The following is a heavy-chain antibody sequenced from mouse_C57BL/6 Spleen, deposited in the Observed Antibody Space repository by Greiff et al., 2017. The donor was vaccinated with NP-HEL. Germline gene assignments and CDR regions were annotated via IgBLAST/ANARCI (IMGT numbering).Heavy chain of an antibody. J-gene: IGHJ2*01. CDR3: TTGYYGSSFDY. CDR2: IDPENGDT. CDR1: GFNIKDDY. Sequence: EVQLQQSGAELVRPGASVKLSCTASGFNIKDDYMHWVKQRPEQGLEWIGWIDPENGDTEYASKFQGKATITADTSSNTAYLQLSSLTSEDTAVYSCTTGYYGSSFDYWGQGTTLTVSS. V-gene: IGHV14-4*01. D-gene: IGHD1-1*01.